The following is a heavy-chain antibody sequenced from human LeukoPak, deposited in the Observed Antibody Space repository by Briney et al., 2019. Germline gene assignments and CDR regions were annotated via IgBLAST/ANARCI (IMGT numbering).Heavy chain of an antibody. CDR2: IWYDGSNK. J-gene: IGHJ4*02. V-gene: IGHV3-33*01. CDR3: ARDSCSGGSCYLDY. D-gene: IGHD2-15*01. CDR1: GFTFSSYG. Sequence: GRSLRLSCAASGFTFSSYGMHWVRQAPGKGLEWVAVIWYDGSNKYYADSVKGRFTISRDNSKNTLYLQMNGLRAEDTAVYYCARDSCSGGSCYLDYWGQGTLVTVSS.